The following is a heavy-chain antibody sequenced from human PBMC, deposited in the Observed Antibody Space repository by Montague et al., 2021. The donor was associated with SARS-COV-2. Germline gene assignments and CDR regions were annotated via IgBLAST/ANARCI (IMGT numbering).Heavy chain of an antibody. V-gene: IGHV2-70*11. CDR2: IDWDDDK. CDR1: GFSLSTSGMC. CDR3: ARETGTTVSLDY. Sequence: PALGKPTQTLTLTCTFSGFSLSTSGMCVSWIRQPPGKALEWLARIDWDDDKYYRTSLKTRLTIFKDTSKNQVVLTMTNMDPVDTATYYCARETGTTVSLDYWGQGTLVTVSS. J-gene: IGHJ4*02. D-gene: IGHD1-7*01.